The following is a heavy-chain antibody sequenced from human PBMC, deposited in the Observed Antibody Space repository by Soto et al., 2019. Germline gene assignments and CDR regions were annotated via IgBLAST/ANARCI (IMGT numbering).Heavy chain of an antibody. J-gene: IGHJ4*02. Sequence: QVQLQESGPGLVKPSETLSLTCAVSNGSINTSFWWSWVRQSPGKALEWIGEIYHHGSTNYNPSPKSRVTVSIDKSKNQFSLKLYSVTTADTAIYYCARRFSVTTMRGFFDSWGQGSLFTVSS. D-gene: IGHD4-17*01. CDR1: NGSINTSFW. V-gene: IGHV4-4*02. CDR2: IYHHGST. CDR3: ARRFSVTTMRGFFDS.